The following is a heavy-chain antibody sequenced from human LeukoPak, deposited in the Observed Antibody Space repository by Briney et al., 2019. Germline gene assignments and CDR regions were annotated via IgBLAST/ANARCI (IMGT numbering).Heavy chain of an antibody. V-gene: IGHV1-69*05. CDR3: ARARGYSGSSYPYYFDY. CDR2: IIPIFGTA. CDR1: GGTFSSYA. Sequence: SVKVSCKASGGTFSSYAISWVRQAPGQGLEWMGGIIPIFGTANYAQKFQGRVTITTDESTSTAYMELSSLRSEDTAVYYCARARGYSGSSYPYYFDYWGQGTLVTVSS. D-gene: IGHD1-26*01. J-gene: IGHJ4*02.